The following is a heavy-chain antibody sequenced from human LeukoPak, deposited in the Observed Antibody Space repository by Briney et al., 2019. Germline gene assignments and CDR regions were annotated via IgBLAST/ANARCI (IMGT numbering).Heavy chain of an antibody. Sequence: RASVKVSCKASGYTFTSYDINWVRQATGQGLEWMGWMNPNSGNTGYAQKFQGRVTMTRNTSISTAYMELSSLRSEDTAVYYCARGTGWGAYYYYYYYMDVWGKGSTVTVSS. CDR3: ARGTGWGAYYYYYYYMDV. CDR2: MNPNSGNT. J-gene: IGHJ6*03. D-gene: IGHD6-19*01. CDR1: GYTFTSYD. V-gene: IGHV1-8*01.